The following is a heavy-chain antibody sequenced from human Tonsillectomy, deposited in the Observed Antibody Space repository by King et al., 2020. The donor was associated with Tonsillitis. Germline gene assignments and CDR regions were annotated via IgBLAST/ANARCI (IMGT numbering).Heavy chain of an antibody. CDR1: GGSITSSNW. V-gene: IGHV4-4*02. CDR2: IYHSGST. Sequence: VQLQESGPGLVKPSGTLSLTCAVSGGSITSSNWWTWVRQPPGKGLEWIGEIYHSGSTNYNPSLKSRVTISVDKSKNQFSLKLSSVTAAETAVYYCAREGDVAAAGTFWYWGQGTLVTVSS. CDR3: AREGDVAAAGTFWY. D-gene: IGHD6-13*01. J-gene: IGHJ4*02.